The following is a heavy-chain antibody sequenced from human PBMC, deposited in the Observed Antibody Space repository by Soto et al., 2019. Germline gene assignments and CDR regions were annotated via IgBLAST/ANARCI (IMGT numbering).Heavy chain of an antibody. Sequence: SETLSLTCSVSGGSISSGYWTWIRHPPGKRLEWIGYIYLGGSINYNPSLKSRVIISVDTAKNQFSLRLGSVTAADTAVYYCARLNGYCISTNCHGYYGMDVWGQGTTVTVSS. CDR2: IYLGGSI. CDR3: ARLNGYCISTNCHGYYGMDV. J-gene: IGHJ6*02. D-gene: IGHD2-2*03. V-gene: IGHV4-4*09. CDR1: GGSISSGY.